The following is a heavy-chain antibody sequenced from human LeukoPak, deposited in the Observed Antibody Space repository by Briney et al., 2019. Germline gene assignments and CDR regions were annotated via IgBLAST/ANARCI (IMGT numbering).Heavy chain of an antibody. D-gene: IGHD5-12*01. J-gene: IGHJ3*02. CDR1: GFTFSSYW. Sequence: RPGGSLRLSCAASGFTFSSYWMSWVRQAPGKGLEWVANIKQDGSEKYYVDSVKGRFTISRDNAKNSLYLQMNSLRAEDTAVYYCARLDIVASLDAFDIWGQGTMVTVSS. V-gene: IGHV3-7*01. CDR2: IKQDGSEK. CDR3: ARLDIVASLDAFDI.